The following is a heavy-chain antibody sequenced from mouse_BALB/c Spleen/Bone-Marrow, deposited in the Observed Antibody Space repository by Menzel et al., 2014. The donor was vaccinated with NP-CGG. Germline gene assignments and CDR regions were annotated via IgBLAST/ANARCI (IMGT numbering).Heavy chain of an antibody. CDR1: GYTFTDYA. CDR3: ARSGKVRNAMDY. V-gene: IGHV1S137*01. Sequence: VQLQQSGAELVRPGVSVKISCKGSGYTFTDYAIHWVKQSYAKSLEWIGLISGYYGDAIYNQKFKGKATMTVDKSSSTAYMDLARLTSEDSAIYYCARSGKVRNAMDYWGQGTSVAVSS. CDR2: ISGYYGDA. D-gene: IGHD2-14*01. J-gene: IGHJ4*01.